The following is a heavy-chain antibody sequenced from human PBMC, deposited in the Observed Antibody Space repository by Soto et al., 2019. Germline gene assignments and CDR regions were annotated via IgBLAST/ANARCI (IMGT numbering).Heavy chain of an antibody. J-gene: IGHJ4*02. V-gene: IGHV1-18*01. D-gene: IGHD3-16*02. CDR1: GYTFTSYG. Sequence: QVQLVQSGAEVKKPGASAKVSCKASGYTFTSYGISWVRQAPGQGLEWMGWISLYNDNTNYAQKFQGRVTMTTDTSSTTAHMELRSLRSDDTAVYYCARSPYVWGSYRYTGGLDYWGQGSMVTVSS. CDR3: ARSPYVWGSYRYTGGLDY. CDR2: ISLYNDNT.